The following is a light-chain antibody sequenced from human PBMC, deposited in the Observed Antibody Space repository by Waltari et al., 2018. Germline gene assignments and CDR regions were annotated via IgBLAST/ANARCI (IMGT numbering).Light chain of an antibody. Sequence: QAVVTQEPSLTVSPGGTVTLTCGSTTGAVTSGHYPYCFHQKPGQAPRTLIYDTSNKHSWTPARFSGSLLGGKAALTLSGAQPEDEAEYYCLLSYSGARVLVVFGGGTKLTVL. CDR3: LLSYSGARVLVV. J-gene: IGLJ2*01. V-gene: IGLV7-46*01. CDR2: DTS. CDR1: TGAVTSGHY.